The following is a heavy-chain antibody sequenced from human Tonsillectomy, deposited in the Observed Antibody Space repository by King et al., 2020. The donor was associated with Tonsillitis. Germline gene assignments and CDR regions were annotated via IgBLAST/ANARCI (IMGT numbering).Heavy chain of an antibody. CDR1: GYTFTSYD. CDR2: MNPNSGNT. CDR3: ASAWSYYDFWSGYGGSNWFDP. V-gene: IGHV1-8*01. J-gene: IGHJ5*02. D-gene: IGHD3-3*01. Sequence: QLVQSGAEVKKPGASVKVSCKASGYTFTSYDINWVRQATGQGLEWMGWMNPNSGNTGYAQKFQGRVTMTRNTSISTAYMELSSLRSEDTAVYYCASAWSYYDFWSGYGGSNWFDPWGQGTLVTVSS.